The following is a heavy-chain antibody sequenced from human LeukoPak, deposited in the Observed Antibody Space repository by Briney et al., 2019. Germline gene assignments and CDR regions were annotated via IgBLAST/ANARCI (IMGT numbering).Heavy chain of an antibody. V-gene: IGHV3-48*04. CDR2: ISSSSSTI. J-gene: IGHJ4*02. D-gene: IGHD6-19*01. Sequence: GGSLRLSCAASGFTLSSYSMNWVRQAPGKGLEWVSYISSSSSTIYYADSVKGRFTISRDNAQKSLYLQMNSLRAEDTAVYYCARVGYSSGWYFDYWGQGTLVTVS. CDR1: GFTLSSYS. CDR3: ARVGYSSGWYFDY.